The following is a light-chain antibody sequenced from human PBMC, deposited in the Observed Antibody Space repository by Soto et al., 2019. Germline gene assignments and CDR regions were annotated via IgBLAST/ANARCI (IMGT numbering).Light chain of an antibody. CDR1: SSDVGGYNL. J-gene: IGLJ1*01. Sequence: QSVLTQPASVSGSPGQSITISCTGTSSDVGGYNLVSWFQQHPDKVPQLIIFEVSSRPSGISSRFSGSKSGNTASLTISGLQAEDEADYYCSSYTVYSTLVFGTGTKAPS. CDR3: SSYTVYSTLV. CDR2: EVS. V-gene: IGLV2-14*01.